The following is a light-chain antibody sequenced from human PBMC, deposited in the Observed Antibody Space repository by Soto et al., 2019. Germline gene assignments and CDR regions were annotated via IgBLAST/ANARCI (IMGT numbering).Light chain of an antibody. CDR2: GAS. CDR3: QQYGSSPMT. Sequence: ELEMTQSPGTLSLSQRERATLSCRASQSVSSNYLAWYQKKPGQDPRLLIYGASSRATGIPDRFSGSGSGTDFNLTISRLEPEDFAVYDCQQYGSSPMTFGQGTRLEIK. V-gene: IGKV3-20*01. J-gene: IGKJ5*01. CDR1: QSVSSNY.